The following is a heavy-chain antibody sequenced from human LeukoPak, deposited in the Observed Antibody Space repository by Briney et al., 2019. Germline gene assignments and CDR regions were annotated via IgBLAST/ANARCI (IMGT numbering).Heavy chain of an antibody. Sequence: ASVKVSCKASGYTFTSYYMHWVRQAPGQGLEWMGIINPSGGSTRYAQKFQGRVTMTSDTSTSTAYMELRSLRSDDTAVYYCARWRGYYYDSSGPVPYGMDVWGQGTTVTVSS. CDR2: INPSGGST. CDR3: ARWRGYYYDSSGPVPYGMDV. CDR1: GYTFTSYY. J-gene: IGHJ6*02. D-gene: IGHD3-22*01. V-gene: IGHV1-46*01.